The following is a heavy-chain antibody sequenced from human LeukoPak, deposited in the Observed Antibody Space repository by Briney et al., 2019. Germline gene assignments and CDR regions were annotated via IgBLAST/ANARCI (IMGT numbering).Heavy chain of an antibody. CDR1: GFTFSSYS. J-gene: IGHJ4*02. V-gene: IGHV3-21*01. CDR3: ARVGSGYDPLDY. Sequence: PGGSLRLSCAASGFTFSSYSMNWVRQAPGKGLEWVSSISSSSSYIYYADSVKGRFTISRDNAKSSLYLQMNSLRAEDTAVYYCARVGSGYDPLDYWGQGTLVTVSS. CDR2: ISSSSSYI. D-gene: IGHD5-12*01.